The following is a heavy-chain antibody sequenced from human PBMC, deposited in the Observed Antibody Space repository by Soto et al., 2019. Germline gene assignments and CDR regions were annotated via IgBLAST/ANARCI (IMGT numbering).Heavy chain of an antibody. CDR1: GGTFSTYG. CDR2: IIPIFGTT. J-gene: IGHJ5*02. Sequence: QVQLVQSGAEVKKPGSSVKVSCKSSGGTFSTYGFFWVRQAPGQGLEWMGGIIPIFGTTNYAQKFQDRVTSTTDESTSTVDMDLTSLESEDTAVYYCAGGGVRVFYAPPRIDPWGQGTLVSVSS. CDR3: AGGGVRVFYAPPRIDP. V-gene: IGHV1-69*01. D-gene: IGHD3-10*01.